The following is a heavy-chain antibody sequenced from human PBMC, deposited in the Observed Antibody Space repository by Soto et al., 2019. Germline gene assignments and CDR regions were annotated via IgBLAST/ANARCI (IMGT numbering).Heavy chain of an antibody. CDR1: GYTFTGYY. D-gene: IGHD6-13*01. Sequence: GASVKVSCKASGYTFTGYYMHWVRQAPGQGLEWMGWINPNSGGTNYAQKFQGWVTMTRDTSISTAYMELSRLRSDDTAVYYCARGVVIAAAGTYYYYGMDVWGQGTTVTVSS. CDR2: INPNSGGT. J-gene: IGHJ6*02. CDR3: ARGVVIAAAGTYYYYGMDV. V-gene: IGHV1-2*04.